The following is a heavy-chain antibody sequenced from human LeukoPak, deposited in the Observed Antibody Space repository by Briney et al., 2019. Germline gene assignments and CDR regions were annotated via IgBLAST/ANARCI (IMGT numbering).Heavy chain of an antibody. CDR2: IKSKTDGGTT. V-gene: IGHV3-15*01. J-gene: IGHJ4*02. CDR3: TTELSIFAPPDMITFGGVIAHGGFDY. D-gene: IGHD3-16*02. Sequence: PGGSLRLSCAASGFTFSNAWMSWVRQAPGKGLEWVGRIKSKTDGGTTDYAAPVKGRFTISRDDSKNTLYLQMNSLKTEDTAVYYCTTELSIFAPPDMITFGGVIAHGGFDYWGQGTLVTVSS. CDR1: GFTFSNAW.